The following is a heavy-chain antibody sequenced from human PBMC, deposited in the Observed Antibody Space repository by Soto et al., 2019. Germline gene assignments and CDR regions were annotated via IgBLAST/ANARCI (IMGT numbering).Heavy chain of an antibody. D-gene: IGHD6-13*01. V-gene: IGHV1-58*01. J-gene: IGHJ5*02. CDR2: VVVGSGKT. CDR3: ARYAAAAGRNNWFDP. Sequence: GASVKVSCKASGFSFPSATVQWLRQARGQRLEWIGWVVVGSGKTYYAQKFQERVTITRDMSISTAYMELSSLRSEDTAVYYCARYAAAAGRNNWFDPWGQGTLVTVSS. CDR1: GFSFPSAT.